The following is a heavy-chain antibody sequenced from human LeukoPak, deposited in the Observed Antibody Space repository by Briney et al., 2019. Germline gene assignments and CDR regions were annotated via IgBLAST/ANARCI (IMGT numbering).Heavy chain of an antibody. Sequence: GGSLRLSCAASGFTFSSYWMHWVRLAPGTGLVWVSRINSDGSNAHYADSVKGRFTISRDNAKNTLYLQMNGLRAEDTAVYYCAIVVGVSKEDFWRSGPFDYWGQGTLVTVSS. CDR2: INSDGSNA. V-gene: IGHV3-74*01. J-gene: IGHJ4*02. CDR3: AIVVGVSKEDFWRSGPFDY. D-gene: IGHD3-3*01. CDR1: GFTFSSYW.